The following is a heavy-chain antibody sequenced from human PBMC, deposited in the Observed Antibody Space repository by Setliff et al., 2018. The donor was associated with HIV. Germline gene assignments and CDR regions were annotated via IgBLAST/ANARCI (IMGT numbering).Heavy chain of an antibody. CDR1: GYSFSRYW. J-gene: IGHJ4*02. CDR3: ARHPIHTYGYGAFDF. Sequence: GESPKISCEGSGYSFSRYWIGWVRQMPGKGLEWMGVIYPGDSSSKYSPSFQGQVTISVDTSISTAYLQWNSLKASDTAIYYCARHPIHTYGYGAFDFWGRGTLVTVSS. V-gene: IGHV5-51*01. D-gene: IGHD5-18*01. CDR2: IYPGDSSS.